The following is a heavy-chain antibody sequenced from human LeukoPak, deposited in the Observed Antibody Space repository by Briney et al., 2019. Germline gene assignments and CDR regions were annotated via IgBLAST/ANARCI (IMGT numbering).Heavy chain of an antibody. D-gene: IGHD3-10*01. J-gene: IGHJ4*02. Sequence: GGSLRLSCAASGFTFSGYRMNWVRQAPGKGLEWVSYISSSSSTIYYADSVKGRFTISRDSAKNSLNLQMNSLRAEDTAVYYCARDRNYYGTGSSFDYWGQGTLVTVSS. CDR3: ARDRNYYGTGSSFDY. CDR1: GFTFSGYR. V-gene: IGHV3-48*04. CDR2: ISSSSSTI.